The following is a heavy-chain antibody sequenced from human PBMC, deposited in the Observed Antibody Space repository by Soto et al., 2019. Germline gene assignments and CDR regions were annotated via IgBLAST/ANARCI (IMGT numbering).Heavy chain of an antibody. V-gene: IGHV4-34*01. D-gene: IGHD4-4*01. Sequence: SETLSLTCAVYGGSFSGYYWSWIRQPPGKGLEWIGEINHNGSTNYNPYLKSRVTISVDTSKNQFSLKLSSVTAADTAVYYCARGVLGVGMTTVIRSRYYYYYYMDVWGKGTTVTVSS. CDR2: INHNGST. J-gene: IGHJ6*03. CDR1: GGSFSGYY. CDR3: ARGVLGVGMTTVIRSRYYYYYYMDV.